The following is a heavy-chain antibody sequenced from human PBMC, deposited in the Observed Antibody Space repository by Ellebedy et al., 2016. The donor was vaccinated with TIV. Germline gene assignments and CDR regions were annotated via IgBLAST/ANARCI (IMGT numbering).Heavy chain of an antibody. D-gene: IGHD6-6*01. Sequence: GGSLRLSCKGSGFTFTAFWIAWVRQKPGKGLEWMGVIHAGDGNTRYSPSFQGHVTISADKSICTAYLQWSSLKASDTAMYYCARLKFVGARPGWFLDLWGRGTLVTVSS. V-gene: IGHV5-51*01. CDR1: GFTFTAFW. CDR2: IHAGDGNT. J-gene: IGHJ2*01. CDR3: ARLKFVGARPGWFLDL.